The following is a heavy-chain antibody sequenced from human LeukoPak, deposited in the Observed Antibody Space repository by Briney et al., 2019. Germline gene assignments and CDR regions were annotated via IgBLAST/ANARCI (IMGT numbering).Heavy chain of an antibody. J-gene: IGHJ4*02. CDR2: IYHSGST. V-gene: IGHV4-38-2*02. CDR1: GYSISSGYY. D-gene: IGHD3-3*01. Sequence: SETLSLTCTVSGYSISSGYYWGWIRPPPGKGLEWIGSIYHSGSTYYNPSLKSRVTISVDTSKNQFSLKLSSVTAADTAVYYCARDSSTIFGVQYYFDYWGQGTLVTVSS. CDR3: ARDSSTIFGVQYYFDY.